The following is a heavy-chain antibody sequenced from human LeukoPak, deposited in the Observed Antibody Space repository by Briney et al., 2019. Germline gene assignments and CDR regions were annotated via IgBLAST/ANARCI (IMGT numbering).Heavy chain of an antibody. D-gene: IGHD3-22*01. CDR1: GYTFTAYY. CDR2: ISAYNGKT. V-gene: IGHV1-18*04. J-gene: IGHJ4*02. Sequence: ASVKVSCKTSGYTFTAYYIHWVRQAPGQGLEWMGWISAYNGKTNYAQKFRGRVTMATETSTTTAYMELTSLRSDDTAVYYCARSPFYRDSSGFVDYWGQGTLVTVSS. CDR3: ARSPFYRDSSGFVDY.